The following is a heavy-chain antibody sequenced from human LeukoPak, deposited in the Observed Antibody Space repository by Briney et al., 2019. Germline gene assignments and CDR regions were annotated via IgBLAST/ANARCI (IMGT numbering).Heavy chain of an antibody. CDR1: GGSFSGYY. CDR2: INHSGST. V-gene: IGHV4-34*01. D-gene: IGHD3-9*01. CDR3: ASADSYDILTGYGPFDY. Sequence: SETLSLTCAVYGGSFSGYYWSWIRQPPGKGLEWIGEINHSGSTNYNPSLKSRVTISVDTSKNQFSLKLSSVTAADTAVYYCASADSYDILTGYGPFDYWGQGTLVTVSS. J-gene: IGHJ4*02.